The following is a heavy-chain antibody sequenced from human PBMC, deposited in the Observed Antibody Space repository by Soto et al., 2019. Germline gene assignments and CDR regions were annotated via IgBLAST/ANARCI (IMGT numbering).Heavy chain of an antibody. Sequence: GGSLRLSCAASGFTFSNAWMSWVRQAPGKGLEWVGRIKSKTDGGTTDYAAPVKGRFTISRDDSKNTLYLQMNSLKTEDTAVYYCTTDAVSSSYWFDPWGQGNLVTVSS. CDR1: GFTFSNAW. J-gene: IGHJ5*02. D-gene: IGHD2-2*01. CDR3: TTDAVSSSYWFDP. CDR2: IKSKTDGGTT. V-gene: IGHV3-15*01.